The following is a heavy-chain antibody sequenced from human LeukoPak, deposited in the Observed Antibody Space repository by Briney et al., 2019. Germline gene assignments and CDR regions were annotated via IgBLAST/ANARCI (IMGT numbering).Heavy chain of an antibody. CDR1: GYTFGGYY. V-gene: IGHV1-2*02. J-gene: IGHJ3*01. CDR2: INPNSGGT. D-gene: IGHD3-10*01. CDR3: ARDRFLWFGEGDFDV. Sequence: ASVKVSCKASGYTFGGYYIHWVRQAPGQGLEWMGWINPNSGGTNYAQKFQGRVTMTRDTSIRTAYMELSSLRSDDTALYYCARDRFLWFGEGDFDVWGQGTMVTVSS.